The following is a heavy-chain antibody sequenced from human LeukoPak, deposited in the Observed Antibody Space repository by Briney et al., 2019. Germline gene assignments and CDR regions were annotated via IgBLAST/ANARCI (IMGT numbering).Heavy chain of an antibody. CDR3: ARAAAGGDDPVDV. Sequence: GASVKVSCKASGYTFKNYDINWVRQAPGQGLEWMAWMNPNNDNAGSAQKFQGRVTMTRDTSINTAYMELSSLRSDDTGVYYCARAAAGGDDPVDVWGQGSLIIVSS. J-gene: IGHJ3*01. CDR2: MNPNNDNA. CDR1: GYTFKNYD. D-gene: IGHD6-25*01. V-gene: IGHV1-8*01.